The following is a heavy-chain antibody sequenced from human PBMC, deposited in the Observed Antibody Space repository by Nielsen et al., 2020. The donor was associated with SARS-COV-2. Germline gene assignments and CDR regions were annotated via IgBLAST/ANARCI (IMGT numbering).Heavy chain of an antibody. CDR1: GGSIASGGYY. V-gene: IGHV4-61*08. Sequence: GSLRLSCAVSGGSIASGGYYWTWIRQRPGKGLEWIGYIYYSGSTNYNPSLKSRVTISVDTPKNQFSLKLSSVTAADTAVYYCARLAPYYYYMDVWGKGTTVTVSS. J-gene: IGHJ6*03. CDR2: IYYSGST. CDR3: ARLAPYYYYMDV. D-gene: IGHD5-12*01.